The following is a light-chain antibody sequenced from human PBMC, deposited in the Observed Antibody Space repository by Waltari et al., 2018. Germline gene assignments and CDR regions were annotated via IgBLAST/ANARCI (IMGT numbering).Light chain of an antibody. CDR2: AAS. CDR1: QGISSY. CDR3: QQYYSYPLT. J-gene: IGKJ4*01. Sequence: AIRMTQSPSSLSASTADRVTITGRASQGISSYLAWYQQKPGKAPKLLIYAASTLQSGVPSRFSGSGSGTDFTLTISCLQSEDFATYYCQQYYSYPLTFGGGTKVEIK. V-gene: IGKV1-8*01.